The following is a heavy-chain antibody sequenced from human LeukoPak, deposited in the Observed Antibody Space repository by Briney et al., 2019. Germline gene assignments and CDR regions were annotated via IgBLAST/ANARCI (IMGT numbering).Heavy chain of an antibody. V-gene: IGHV4-59*08. Sequence: SETLSLTCTVSGGSISTYYWSWIRQPPGKGLEWIGHIYYSGSTNYNPSLKSRVTISVDTSKNQFSLKLSSVTAADTAVYYCARPYNSGWYGSFDIWGQGTMVTVSS. D-gene: IGHD6-19*01. J-gene: IGHJ3*02. CDR3: ARPYNSGWYGSFDI. CDR2: IYYSGST. CDR1: GGSISTYY.